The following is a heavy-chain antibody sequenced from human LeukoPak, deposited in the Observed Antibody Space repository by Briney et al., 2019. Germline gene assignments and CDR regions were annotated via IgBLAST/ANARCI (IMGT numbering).Heavy chain of an antibody. D-gene: IGHD6-13*01. CDR3: ARGAADYLYYMDV. CDR1: GFTLDDYG. CDR2: INWNGGSR. Sequence: GGSLTASCAASGFTLDDYGMSWVRQAPGKGLEWVSGINWNGGSREYADSVKGRFTMSRDNAKNSLYLQMNGLRAEDRALYYCARGAADYLYYMDVWGKGTTVTVSS. J-gene: IGHJ6*03. V-gene: IGHV3-20*04.